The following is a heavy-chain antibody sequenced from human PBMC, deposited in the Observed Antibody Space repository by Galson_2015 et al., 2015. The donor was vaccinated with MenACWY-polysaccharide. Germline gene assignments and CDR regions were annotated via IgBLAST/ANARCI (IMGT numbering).Heavy chain of an antibody. CDR2: ISKSGDSI. CDR3: ARGHYGLDV. J-gene: IGHJ6*02. V-gene: IGHV3-11*01. Sequence: SLRLSCAASGFSLGARYMSWIRQAPGKGLEWLSYISKSGDSIYYGDSVKGRFAISRDNAKNSLYLQLNSLEVKDTAIYYCARGHYGLDVWGQGTTVTVSS. CDR1: GFSLGARY.